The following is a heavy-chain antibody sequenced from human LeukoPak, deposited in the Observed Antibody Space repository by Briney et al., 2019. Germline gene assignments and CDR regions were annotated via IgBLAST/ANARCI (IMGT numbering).Heavy chain of an antibody. CDR1: GGSFSASY. CDR2: VNHSGTT. Sequence: SETLSLTCAVYGGSFSASYWSWIRQSPGEGLEWIGEVNHSGTTNYNPSLKSRVTVSVDTSMNQFSLNLRSVTAADTAVYYCASRLWSSPNYNYYMDAWGQATPVTVSS. V-gene: IGHV4-34*01. D-gene: IGHD5-18*01. CDR3: ASRLWSSPNYNYYMDA. J-gene: IGHJ6*03.